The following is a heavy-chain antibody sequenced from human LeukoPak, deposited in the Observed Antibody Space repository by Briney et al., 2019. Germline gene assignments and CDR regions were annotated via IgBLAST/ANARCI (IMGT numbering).Heavy chain of an antibody. CDR1: GLTFSSSW. CDR2: INPDGSDK. Sequence: PGGSLRLSCAASGLTFSSSWMSWDRQAPGKGLEWVADINPDGSDKYYVDSLKGRFTISRDNAKNSLYLQMNSLRGEDTAVYYCARDPGYGALDYWGQGTLVTVSS. CDR3: ARDPGYGALDY. J-gene: IGHJ4*02. D-gene: IGHD4-17*01. V-gene: IGHV3-7*01.